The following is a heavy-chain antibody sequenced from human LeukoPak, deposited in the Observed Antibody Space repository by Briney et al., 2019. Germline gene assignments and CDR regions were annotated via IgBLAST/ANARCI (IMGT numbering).Heavy chain of an antibody. J-gene: IGHJ4*02. CDR3: ARVGYTGTWYSSPPFDY. CDR1: GFTVSSNY. CDR2: IYSGGNT. V-gene: IGHV3-53*01. Sequence: GGSLRLSCAASGFTVSSNYMSWVRQAPGKGLEWVSVIYSGGNTYYADSVKGRFTISRDNSKNTLYLQMNSLRAEDTAVYYCARVGYTGTWYSSPPFDYWGQGTLVTVSS. D-gene: IGHD6-13*01.